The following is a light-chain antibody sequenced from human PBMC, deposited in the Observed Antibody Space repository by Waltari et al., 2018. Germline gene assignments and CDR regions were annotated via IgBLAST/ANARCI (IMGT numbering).Light chain of an antibody. CDR1: QSVSYYYNNKNS. CDR3: QQYYSTPPT. Sequence: DIVMTQSPDSLTVSLGEMATIHCRSSQSVSYYYNNKNSLAWYRQKPGQPTKLLISWASTRESGVPDRFSGSGSGTDFTLTISSLQAEDVAVYYCQQYYSTPPTFGQGTKVEIK. CDR2: WAS. J-gene: IGKJ1*01. V-gene: IGKV4-1*01.